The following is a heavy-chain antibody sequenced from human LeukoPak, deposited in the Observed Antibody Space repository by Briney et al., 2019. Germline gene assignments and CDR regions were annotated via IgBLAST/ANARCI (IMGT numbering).Heavy chain of an antibody. J-gene: IGHJ3*02. V-gene: IGHV4-59*01. CDR3: ARETTVVTADQSPDAFDI. Sequence: SETLSLTCTVSGGSISSYYWSWIRQPPGNGLEWIGYIYYSGSTNYNPSLKSRVTISVDTSKNQFSLKLSSVTAADTAVYYCARETTVVTADQSPDAFDIWGQGTMVTVSS. D-gene: IGHD4-23*01. CDR1: GGSISSYY. CDR2: IYYSGST.